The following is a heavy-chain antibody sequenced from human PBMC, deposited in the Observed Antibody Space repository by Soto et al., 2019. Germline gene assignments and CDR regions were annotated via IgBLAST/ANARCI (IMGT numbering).Heavy chain of an antibody. J-gene: IGHJ6*02. Sequence: SLRLACGACGVSIADYAMHCVRQNPGKGLEWVSGISWNSGSIGYADSVKGRFTISRDNAKNSLYLQMNSLRAEDTALYYCAKCRDQYYYYGMDVWGQGTTVTVSS. V-gene: IGHV3-9*01. CDR2: ISWNSGSI. CDR3: AKCRDQYYYYGMDV. CDR1: GVSIADYA.